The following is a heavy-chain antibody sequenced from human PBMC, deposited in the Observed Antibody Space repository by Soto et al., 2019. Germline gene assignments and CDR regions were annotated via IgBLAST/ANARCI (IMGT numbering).Heavy chain of an antibody. V-gene: IGHV1-69*12. CDR2: IIPIFGTV. CDR3: AGGNPGWLQLWSFDL. CDR1: GGTFSSYA. Sequence: QVQLVQSGAEVKKPGSSVKVSCKASGGTFSSYAISWVRQAPGQGLEWMGGIIPIFGTVNYAQKFQGGVTMTADESTSTAHMELSSLRSEDPAVYYCAGGNPGWLQLWSFDLWGRGTLVTVSS. J-gene: IGHJ2*01. D-gene: IGHD5-12*01.